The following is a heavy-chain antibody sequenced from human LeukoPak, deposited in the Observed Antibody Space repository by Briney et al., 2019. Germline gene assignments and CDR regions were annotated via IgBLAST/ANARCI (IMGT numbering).Heavy chain of an antibody. V-gene: IGHV4-39*01. Sequence: ASQTLSLTCTVSGGSISSRSYYWGWIRQPPGKGLECIGNIYSSGATYYNPSLKSRLTISLDTSKSQFSLRLSSVTAADTAVYYCVQNVPGTVEHWGQGALVTVSS. CDR3: VQNVPGTVEH. J-gene: IGHJ1*01. CDR1: GGSISSRSYY. CDR2: IYSSGAT. D-gene: IGHD1-7*01.